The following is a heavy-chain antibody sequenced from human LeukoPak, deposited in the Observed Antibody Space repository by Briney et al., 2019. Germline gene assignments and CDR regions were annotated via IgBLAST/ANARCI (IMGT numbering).Heavy chain of an antibody. CDR2: IYYSGST. D-gene: IGHD3-22*01. CDR3: ARYYFDSGGYYHLDY. CDR1: GGSINNYY. V-gene: IGHV4-59*01. J-gene: IGHJ4*02. Sequence: SETLSLTCTVSGGSINNYYGNWIRQPPGKGLEWIGYIYYSGSTNYNPSLKTRVTISVDRSKNQFSLKLNSVTAADTAVYYCARYYFDSGGYYHLDYWGQRTLVTVSS.